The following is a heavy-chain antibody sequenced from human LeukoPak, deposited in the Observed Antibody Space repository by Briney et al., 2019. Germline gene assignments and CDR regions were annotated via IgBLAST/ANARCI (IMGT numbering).Heavy chain of an antibody. J-gene: IGHJ4*02. Sequence: SETLSLTCAVYGGSFSGYYWSWIRQPPGKGLEWIGEINHSGSTNYNPSLKSRVTISVDTSKNQFSLKLSSVTAADTAVYYCARVTVPAARHLDYWGQGTLVTVSP. V-gene: IGHV4-34*01. D-gene: IGHD2-2*01. CDR3: ARVTVPAARHLDY. CDR2: INHSGST. CDR1: GGSFSGYY.